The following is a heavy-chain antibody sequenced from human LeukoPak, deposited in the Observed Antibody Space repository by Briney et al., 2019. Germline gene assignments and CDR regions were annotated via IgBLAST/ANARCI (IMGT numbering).Heavy chain of an antibody. D-gene: IGHD6-19*01. CDR1: GGSFSGYY. V-gene: IGHV4-34*01. CDR2: INHSGST. CDR3: ARSAVAGKGETVNWFGP. J-gene: IGHJ5*02. Sequence: SETLSLTCAVYGGSFSGYYWSWIRQPPGKGLEWIGEINHSGSTNYNPSLKSRVTISVDTSKNQFSLKLSSVTAADTAVYYCARSAVAGKGETVNWFGPWGQGTLVTVSS.